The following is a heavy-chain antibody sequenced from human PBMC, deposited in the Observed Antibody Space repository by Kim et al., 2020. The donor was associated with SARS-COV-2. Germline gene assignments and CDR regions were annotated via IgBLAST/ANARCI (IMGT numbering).Heavy chain of an antibody. V-gene: IGHV4-34*01. D-gene: IGHD6-13*01. CDR2: INHSGST. CDR1: GGSFSGYY. CDR3: ARGAGVAAAGPRNEYFQH. J-gene: IGHJ1*01. Sequence: SETLSLTCAVYGGSFSGYYWSWIRQPPGKGLEWIGEINHSGSTKYNPSLKSRVTISVDTSKNQFSLKLSSVTAADTAVYYCARGAGVAAAGPRNEYFQHWGQGTLFTVAS.